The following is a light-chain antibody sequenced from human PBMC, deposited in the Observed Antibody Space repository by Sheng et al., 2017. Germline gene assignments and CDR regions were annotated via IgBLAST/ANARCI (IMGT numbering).Light chain of an antibody. CDR3: QQANSLPSFT. CDR1: QGIRND. CDR2: AAS. V-gene: IGKV1-6*01. Sequence: AIQMTQSPSSLSASVGDRVTITCRASQGIRNDLGWYQQKPGKAPKLLIYAASSLQSGVPSRFSGSGSGTDFTLTISSLQPEDFATYYCQQANSLPSFTFGPGTKVDIK. J-gene: IGKJ3*01.